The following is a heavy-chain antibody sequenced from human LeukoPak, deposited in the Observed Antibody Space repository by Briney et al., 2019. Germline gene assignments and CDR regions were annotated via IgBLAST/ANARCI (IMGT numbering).Heavy chain of an antibody. J-gene: IGHJ4*02. CDR3: TRESGPYCPFGY. D-gene: IGHD1-26*01. Sequence: SETLSLTCGVSGGSITGTKWWSWVRQPPGQGLEWIGEISLTGRTNYNPSLIGRVIMSLDESRNQLSLTLTSVTAADTAMYYCTRESGPYCPFGYWGQGTLVVVPS. V-gene: IGHV4-4*02. CDR1: GGSITGTKW. CDR2: ISLTGRT.